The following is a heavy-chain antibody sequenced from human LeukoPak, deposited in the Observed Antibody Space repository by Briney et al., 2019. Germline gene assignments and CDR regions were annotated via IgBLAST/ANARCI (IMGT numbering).Heavy chain of an antibody. J-gene: IGHJ4*02. D-gene: IGHD3-22*01. Sequence: SETLSLTCAVYGGSFSGYYWSWIRQPPGKGLEWIGYIYYSGSTNYNPSLKSRVTISVDTSKNQFSLKLSSVTAADTAVYYCARLPMIVGTYDDYWGQGTLVTVSS. CDR2: IYYSGST. CDR3: ARLPMIVGTYDDY. CDR1: GGSFSGYY. V-gene: IGHV4-59*08.